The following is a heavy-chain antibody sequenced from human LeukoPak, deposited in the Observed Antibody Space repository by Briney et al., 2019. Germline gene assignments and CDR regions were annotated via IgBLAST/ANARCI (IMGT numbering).Heavy chain of an antibody. CDR2: NYYSGST. V-gene: IGHV4-39*01. CDR3: ARFSGFL. D-gene: IGHD3-10*01. J-gene: IGHJ2*01. CDR1: GGSISSSSYY. Sequence: PSETLSLTCTVSGGSISSSSYYWGWIRQPPGKGLEWIGSNYYSGSTYYNPSLKSRVTISVDTSKNQFSLKLSSVTAADTAVYYCARFSGFLWGRGTLVTVSS.